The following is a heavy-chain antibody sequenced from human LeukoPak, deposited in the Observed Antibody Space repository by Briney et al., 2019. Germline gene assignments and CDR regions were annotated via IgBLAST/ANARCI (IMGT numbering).Heavy chain of an antibody. V-gene: IGHV3-15*01. Sequence: PGGSLRLSCADSGFTFSNAWMSWVRQAPGKGLEWVGRIKSKTDGGTTDYAAPVKGRFTISREDSKNTLYLQMTSLKTEDTAVYYCTTDLGRSRIAPRFYCWGQGTLVTVSS. D-gene: IGHD6-6*01. CDR2: IKSKTDGGTT. CDR3: TTDLGRSRIAPRFYC. CDR1: GFTFSNAW. J-gene: IGHJ4*02.